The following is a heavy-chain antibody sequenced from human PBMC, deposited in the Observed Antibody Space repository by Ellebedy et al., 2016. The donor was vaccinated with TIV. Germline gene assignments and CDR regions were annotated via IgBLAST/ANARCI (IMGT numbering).Heavy chain of an antibody. V-gene: IGHV3-23*01. D-gene: IGHD3-16*01. Sequence: ESLKISXPSSGFTFSNYAMSWVRQAPGKGLEWVSAITGIGTSTYYADSVKGRFTISRDNSKNTLSLQMNSLRADDTAIYYCARDLGPWRDYYYYGMDVWGQGTTVTVSS. J-gene: IGHJ6*02. CDR3: ARDLGPWRDYYYYGMDV. CDR1: GFTFSNYA. CDR2: ITGIGTST.